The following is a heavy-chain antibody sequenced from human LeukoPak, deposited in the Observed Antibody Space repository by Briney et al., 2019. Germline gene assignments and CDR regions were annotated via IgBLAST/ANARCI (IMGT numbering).Heavy chain of an antibody. D-gene: IGHD3-10*01. J-gene: IGHJ4*02. V-gene: IGHV3-53*01. CDR3: ARALWFGETFPAY. CDR1: GFTVSSNY. Sequence: GGSLRLSCAASGFTVSSNYMSWVRQAPGKGLEWVSVIYSGGSTYYADSVKGRFTISRDNAKNSLYLQMNSLRAEDTAVYYCARALWFGETFPAYWGQGTLVTVSS. CDR2: IYSGGST.